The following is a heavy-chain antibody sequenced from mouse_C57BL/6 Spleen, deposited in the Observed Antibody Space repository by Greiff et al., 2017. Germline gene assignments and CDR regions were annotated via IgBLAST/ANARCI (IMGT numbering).Heavy chain of an antibody. V-gene: IGHV1-15*01. J-gene: IGHJ2*01. CDR1: GYTFTDYE. D-gene: IGHD2-2*01. CDR2: IDPETGGT. CDR3: TRSPYGYDDY. Sequence: VQGVESGAELVRPGASVTLSCKASGYTFTDYEMHWVKQTPVHGLEWIGAIDPETGGTAYNQKFKGKAILTADKSSSTAYMELRSLTSEDSAVYYCTRSPYGYDDYWGQGTTLTVSS.